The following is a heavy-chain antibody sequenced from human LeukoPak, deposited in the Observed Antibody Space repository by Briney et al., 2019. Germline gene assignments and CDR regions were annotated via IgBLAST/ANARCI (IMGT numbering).Heavy chain of an antibody. J-gene: IGHJ6*02. CDR2: IWYDGSNK. D-gene: IGHD6-13*01. CDR3: ARESYSSSLRYYYYGMDV. CDR1: GFTFSSYG. V-gene: IGHV3-33*01. Sequence: GGSLRLSCAASGFTFSSYGMHWVRQAPGKGLEWVAVIWYDGSNKYYADSVKGRFTISRDNSKNTLYLQMNSLRAEGTAVYYCARESYSSSLRYYYYGMDVWGQGTTVTVSS.